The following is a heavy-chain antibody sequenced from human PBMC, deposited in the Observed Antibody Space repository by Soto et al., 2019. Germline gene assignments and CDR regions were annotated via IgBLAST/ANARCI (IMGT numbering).Heavy chain of an antibody. J-gene: IGHJ6*04. D-gene: IGHD2-2*01. CDR2: IYPGDSDT. Sequence: GESLKISCKGSGYSFTSYWIGWVRQMPGKGLEWMGIIYPGDSDTRYSPSFQGQVTISADKSISTAYLQWSSLKASDTAMYYWARQRCSSTSCYVGGYYYYGMDVWGKGTTVTVSS. CDR1: GYSFTSYW. V-gene: IGHV5-51*01. CDR3: ARQRCSSTSCYVGGYYYYGMDV.